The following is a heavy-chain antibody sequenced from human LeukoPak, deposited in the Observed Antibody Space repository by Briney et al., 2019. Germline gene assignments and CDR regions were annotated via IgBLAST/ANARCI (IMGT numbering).Heavy chain of an antibody. CDR1: GFTFSSYS. D-gene: IGHD5-24*01. V-gene: IGHV3-48*04. CDR3: AREDGYNNWFDP. Sequence: GGSLRLSCAASGFTFSSYSMNWVRQAPGKGLEWVSYISSSGSTIYYADSVKGRFTISRDNAKNSLYLQMNSLRAEDTAVYYCAREDGYNNWFDPWGQGTLVTVSS. J-gene: IGHJ5*02. CDR2: ISSSGSTI.